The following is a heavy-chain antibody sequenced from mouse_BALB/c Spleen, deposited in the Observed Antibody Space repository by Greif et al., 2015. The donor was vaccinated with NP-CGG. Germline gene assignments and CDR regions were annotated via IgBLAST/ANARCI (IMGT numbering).Heavy chain of an antibody. V-gene: IGHV14-4*02. CDR2: IDPENGDT. CDR1: GFNIKDYY. CDR3: KRLLRLPYYYAMDY. J-gene: IGHJ4*01. Sequence: EVQLQQSGAELVRSGASVKLSCTASGFNIKDYYMHWVKQRPEQGLEWIGWIDPENGDTEYAPKFQGKATMTADTSSNTAYLQLSSLTSEGTAVYYCKRLLRLPYYYAMDYWGQGTSVTVSS. D-gene: IGHD1-2*01.